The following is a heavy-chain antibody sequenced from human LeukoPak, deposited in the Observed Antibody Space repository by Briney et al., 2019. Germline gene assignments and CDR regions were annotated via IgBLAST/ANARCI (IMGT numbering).Heavy chain of an antibody. V-gene: IGHV3-30*03. CDR2: ISYDGSNK. D-gene: IGHD6-13*01. Sequence: GGSLRLSCAASGFTFSNYWMTWVRQAPGKGLEWVAVISYDGSNKYYADSVKGRVTLSRDNSKNTVYLQMSSLRVADTGVYYCGRGFSNWSLDYWGQGTLITVSS. J-gene: IGHJ4*02. CDR3: GRGFSNWSLDY. CDR1: GFTFSNYW.